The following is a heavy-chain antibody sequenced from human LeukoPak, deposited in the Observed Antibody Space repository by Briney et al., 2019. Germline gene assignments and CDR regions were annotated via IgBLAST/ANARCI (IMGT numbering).Heavy chain of an antibody. CDR2: ISYDGSNK. J-gene: IGHJ4*02. D-gene: IGHD1-26*01. V-gene: IGHV3-30*03. CDR1: GFTVSSNY. Sequence: GGSLRLSCAASGFTVSSNYMSWVRQAPGKGLEWVAVISYDGSNKYYADSVKGRFTISRDNSKNTLYLQMNSLRAEDTAVYYCARGVEWVFFFDYWGQGTLVTVSS. CDR3: ARGVEWVFFFDY.